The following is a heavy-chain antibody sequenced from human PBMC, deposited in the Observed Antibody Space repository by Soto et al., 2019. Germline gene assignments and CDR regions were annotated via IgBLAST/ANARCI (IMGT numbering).Heavy chain of an antibody. Sequence: EVQLLESGGGLVQPGGSLRLSCAASGFTFSSFAMSWVRQTPGRGLEWVSSISGIGGSTYYADSVKGRFTISRDNSKNTLYLQMNSLRAEDTAVYYCAKDRGCSNYAFFGAWGQGTLVTVSS. CDR3: AKDRGCSNYAFFGA. CDR1: GFTFSSFA. V-gene: IGHV3-23*01. J-gene: IGHJ5*02. D-gene: IGHD3-3*01. CDR2: ISGIGGST.